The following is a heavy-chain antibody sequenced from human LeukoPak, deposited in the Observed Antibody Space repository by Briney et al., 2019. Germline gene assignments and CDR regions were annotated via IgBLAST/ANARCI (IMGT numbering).Heavy chain of an antibody. D-gene: IGHD3-10*01. V-gene: IGHV3-23*01. J-gene: IGHJ4*02. CDR1: GITLSNYG. Sequence: GGSPRLSCAVSGITLSNYGMSWVRQARGKGLEWVAGISDSGGRTKYADSVKGRFTISRDNPKNTLYLQMNSLRAEDTAVYFCAKRGVVIRVILVGFHKEAYYFDSWGQGALVTVSS. CDR2: ISDSGGRT. CDR3: AKRGVVIRVILVGFHKEAYYFDS.